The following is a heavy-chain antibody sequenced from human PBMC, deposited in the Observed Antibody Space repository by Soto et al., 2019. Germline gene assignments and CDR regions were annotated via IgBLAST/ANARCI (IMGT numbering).Heavy chain of an antibody. J-gene: IGHJ5*02. V-gene: IGHV5-10-1*01. CDR3: ARHGVGVLNGFDP. CDR2: IDPSDSYT. D-gene: IGHD2-15*01. CDR1: GYSFTSYW. Sequence: PVESLKISCKGSGYSFTSYWISWVRQMPGKGLEWMGRIDPSDSYTNYSPSFQGHVTISADKSISTAYLQWSSLKASDTAMYYWARHGVGVLNGFDPWGQGTGVPVSS.